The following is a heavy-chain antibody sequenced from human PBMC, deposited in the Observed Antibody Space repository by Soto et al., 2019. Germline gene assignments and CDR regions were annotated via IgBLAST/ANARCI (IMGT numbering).Heavy chain of an antibody. CDR1: GFTFRSYG. Sequence: QVQLVESGGGVVQPGTSLRVSCVGSGFTFRSYGIHWVRQPPGKGLEWVALTSYDGSDKYYGDSVRGRFTISRDNSRNKVDLQMDSLRLEDTAFYYCARWGTTGGLDVWGQGTLVSVSS. CDR2: TSYDGSDK. V-gene: IGHV3-30*19. CDR3: ARWGTTGGLDV. J-gene: IGHJ1*01. D-gene: IGHD3-16*01.